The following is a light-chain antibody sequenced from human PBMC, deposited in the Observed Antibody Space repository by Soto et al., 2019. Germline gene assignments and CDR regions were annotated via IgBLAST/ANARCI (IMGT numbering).Light chain of an antibody. Sequence: DIHMTQSLSSLSASVGYIFTITCRASQSISRYLNWYQKKTGKAPKLLIYAASSLQSGVPSRLSGSGDGTDLTITISSMQTEDVATYYCQQSYSTSITFGHGTRLEIK. CDR1: QSISRY. CDR3: QQSYSTSIT. CDR2: AAS. J-gene: IGKJ5*01. V-gene: IGKV1-39*01.